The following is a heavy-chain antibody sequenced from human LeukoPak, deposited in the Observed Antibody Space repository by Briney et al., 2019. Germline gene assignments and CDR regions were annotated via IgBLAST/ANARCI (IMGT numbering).Heavy chain of an antibody. CDR2: IYYSGST. D-gene: IGHD6-13*01. Sequence: SETLSLTCTVSGGSISSYYWSWIRQPPGKGLEWIGYIYYSGSTNYNPSLKSRVTISVDTSKNQFSLKPSSVTAADTAVYYCARIVIAAAEGYFDYWGQGTLVTVSS. CDR1: GGSISSYY. V-gene: IGHV4-59*01. J-gene: IGHJ4*02. CDR3: ARIVIAAAEGYFDY.